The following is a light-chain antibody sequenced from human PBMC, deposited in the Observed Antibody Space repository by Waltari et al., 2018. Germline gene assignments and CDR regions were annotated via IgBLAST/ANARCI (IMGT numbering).Light chain of an antibody. CDR3: QQRSNWPRT. Sequence: CRASQGVSSYLAWYQQQPGQSPRLLIYSASNRATGIPARFSGSGSGTDFTLTISSLEPEDFAVYYCQQRSNWPRTFGQGTKVEIK. V-gene: IGKV3-11*01. CDR2: SAS. CDR1: QGVSSY. J-gene: IGKJ1*01.